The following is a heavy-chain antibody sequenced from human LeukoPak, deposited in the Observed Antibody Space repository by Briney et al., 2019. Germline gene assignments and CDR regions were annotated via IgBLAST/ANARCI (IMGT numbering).Heavy chain of an antibody. V-gene: IGHV1-8*01. CDR3: ARTLLGALDAFDI. CDR2: MNPNSGNT. CDR1: GYTFTSYD. D-gene: IGHD1-26*01. J-gene: IGHJ3*02. Sequence: ASVKVSCKASGYTFTSYDINWVRQAPGQGLEWMGWMNPNSGNTGYAQKFQGRVTMTRNTSISTAYMELSSLRSEDTAVYYCARTLLGALDAFDIWGQGTMVTVSS.